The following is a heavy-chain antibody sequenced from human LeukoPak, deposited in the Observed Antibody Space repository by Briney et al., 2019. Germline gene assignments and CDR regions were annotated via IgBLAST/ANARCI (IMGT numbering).Heavy chain of an antibody. CDR2: INPNSGGT. J-gene: IGHJ6*03. D-gene: IGHD2-8*01. CDR1: RYTFTGYY. Sequence: ASVKVSCRASRYTFTGYYMHWVRQAPGPGLEWMGWINPNSGGTNYAQKFQGRVTMTRDPSISTAYMELGRVRSDDTAVYYCATSQNKGAVYAILDYYYYYMDGWGKGTTVTVSS. V-gene: IGHV1-2*02. CDR3: ATSQNKGAVYAILDYYYYYMDG.